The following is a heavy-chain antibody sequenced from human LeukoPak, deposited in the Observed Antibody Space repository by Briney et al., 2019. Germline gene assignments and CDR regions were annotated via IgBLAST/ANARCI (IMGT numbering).Heavy chain of an antibody. Sequence: KTSETLSLTCAVYGGSFSGYYWGWIRRPPGKGLEWIGSISHSGSTYYNPSLKSRVTISVDTSKNQFSLRLSSVTAADTAVYYCARVRGGYSYGYGYYYYYYMDVWGKGTTVTVSS. CDR2: ISHSGST. V-gene: IGHV4-34*01. CDR3: ARVRGGYSYGYGYYYYYYMDV. D-gene: IGHD5-18*01. CDR1: GGSFSGYY. J-gene: IGHJ6*03.